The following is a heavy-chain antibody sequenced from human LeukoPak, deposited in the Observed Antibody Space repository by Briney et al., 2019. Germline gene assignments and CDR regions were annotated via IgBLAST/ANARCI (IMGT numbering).Heavy chain of an antibody. D-gene: IGHD3-22*01. CDR1: GGPISGYY. V-gene: IGHV4-4*07. CDR3: ARAGSRFYDSSGYT. Sequence: SETLSLTCTVSGGPISGYYWSCLRQPARKKLEWVGGIYTSGSTNYNPSLKSRVTMSVDTSKNQFSLKLSSVTAADTAVYYWARAGSRFYDSSGYTLGQGTLISVSS. CDR2: IYTSGST. J-gene: IGHJ5*02.